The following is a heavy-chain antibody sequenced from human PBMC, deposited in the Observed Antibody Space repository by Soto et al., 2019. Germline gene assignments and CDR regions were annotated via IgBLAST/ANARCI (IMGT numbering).Heavy chain of an antibody. CDR2: ISSSSSTI. V-gene: IGHV3-48*02. J-gene: IGHJ6*02. D-gene: IGHD3-10*01. CDR3: ARYGTTRGVIIKAYYYGMDV. Sequence: QPGGSLRLSCAASGFTFSSYSMNWVRQAPGKGLEWVSYISSSSSTIYYADSVKGRFTISRDNAKNSLYLQMNSLRDEDTAVYYCARYGTTRGVIIKAYYYGMDVWGQGTTVTVSS. CDR1: GFTFSSYS.